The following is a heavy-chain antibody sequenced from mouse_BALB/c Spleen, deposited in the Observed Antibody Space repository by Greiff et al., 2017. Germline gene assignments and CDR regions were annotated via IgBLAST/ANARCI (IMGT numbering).Heavy chain of an antibody. CDR2: INPYNGDT. CDR3: GRDGSSYLDY. Sequence: VQLKQSGPELVKPGASVKISCKASGYSFTGYFMNWVMQSHGKSLEWIGRINPYNGDTFYNQKFKGKATLTVDKSSSTAHMELRSLASEDSAVYYCGRDGSSYLDYWGQGTTLTVSS. J-gene: IGHJ2*01. D-gene: IGHD1-1*01. V-gene: IGHV1-20*02. CDR1: GYSFTGYF.